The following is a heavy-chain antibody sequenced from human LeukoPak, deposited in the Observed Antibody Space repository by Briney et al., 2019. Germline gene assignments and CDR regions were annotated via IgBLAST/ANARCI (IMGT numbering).Heavy chain of an antibody. CDR2: INPNSGGT. D-gene: IGHD3-10*01. CDR1: GYTFTGYY. J-gene: IGHJ4*02. Sequence: ASVKVSCKASGYTFTGYYMHWVRQAPGQGLEWMGWINPNSGGTNYAQKFQGRVTMTRDTSISTAYMELSGLRSDDTAVYYCARVTYGSGTYGAFDYWGQGTLVTVSS. CDR3: ARVTYGSGTYGAFDY. V-gene: IGHV1-2*02.